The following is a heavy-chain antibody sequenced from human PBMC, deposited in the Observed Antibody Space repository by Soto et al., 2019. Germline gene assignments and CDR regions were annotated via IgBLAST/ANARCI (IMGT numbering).Heavy chain of an antibody. CDR2: IRSKTDGGTT. D-gene: IGHD1-1*01. J-gene: IGHJ4*02. CDR3: GHNYY. CDR1: GFTFSNAW. Sequence: EVQLVESGGGLVKPGGSLRLSCAASGFTFSNAWMSWARQAPGKGLEWVGHIRSKTDGGTTDYAAPVKGRFTISRDDSKTTLYLQMNSLKTEDAAVYYCGHNYYWGQGTLVTVSS. V-gene: IGHV3-15*01.